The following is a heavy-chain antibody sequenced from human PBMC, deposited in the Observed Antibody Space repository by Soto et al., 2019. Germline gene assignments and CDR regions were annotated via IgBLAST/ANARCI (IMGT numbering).Heavy chain of an antibody. D-gene: IGHD2-21*02. CDR1: GFTFSSYS. CDR3: ARGLPYCGSDCNTNFDF. Sequence: GGSLRLSCEASGFTFSSYSMHWVRQAPGKGLEWVSSISSTTGYIYYADSVRGRFTVSRDNAQNSLHLQMNSLRAEDTAVYFCARGLPYCGSDCNTNFDFCAPGTLVTVSS. CDR2: ISSTTGYI. J-gene: IGHJ4*02. V-gene: IGHV3-21*01.